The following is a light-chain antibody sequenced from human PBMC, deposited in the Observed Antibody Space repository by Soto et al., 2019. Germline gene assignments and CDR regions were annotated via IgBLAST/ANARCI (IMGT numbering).Light chain of an antibody. Sequence: ANQLTQSPSSLSASVGDTVTITCRAGQGIDNALAWYQHKSGKAPKFLIYDASSLESGVPSRFSGSGSGTDFNLTISSLQAEDFATYYCQQFKSYPLTFGGGTRVEIK. CDR3: QQFKSYPLT. CDR1: QGIDNA. V-gene: IGKV1-13*02. CDR2: DAS. J-gene: IGKJ4*01.